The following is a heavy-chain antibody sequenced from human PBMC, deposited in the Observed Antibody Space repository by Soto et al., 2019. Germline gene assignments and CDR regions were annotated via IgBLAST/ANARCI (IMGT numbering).Heavy chain of an antibody. CDR1: GFTFSSYS. J-gene: IGHJ4*02. Sequence: GGSLRLSCAASGFTFSSYSMNWVRQAPGKGLEWVSSISSSSSYIYYADSVKGRFTISRDNAKNSLYLQMNSLRAEDTAVYDCARGRGVYYCDSSGYPGPADYWGQGTLVTVSS. V-gene: IGHV3-21*01. CDR2: ISSSSSYI. D-gene: IGHD3-22*01. CDR3: ARGRGVYYCDSSGYPGPADY.